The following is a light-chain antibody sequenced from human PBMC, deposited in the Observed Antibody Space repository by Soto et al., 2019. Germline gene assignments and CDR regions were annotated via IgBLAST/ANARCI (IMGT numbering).Light chain of an antibody. J-gene: IGLJ1*01. Sequence: QSVLTQPPSASGSPGQSVTISCTGTSSDFGGYNYVSWYQQHPGKAPKLMIYEVSKRPSGVPDRFSGSKSGNTASLTVSGLQAEDEADYYCRSYAGSNNPYVFGTGTRSPS. CDR1: SSDFGGYNY. V-gene: IGLV2-8*01. CDR3: RSYAGSNNPYV. CDR2: EVS.